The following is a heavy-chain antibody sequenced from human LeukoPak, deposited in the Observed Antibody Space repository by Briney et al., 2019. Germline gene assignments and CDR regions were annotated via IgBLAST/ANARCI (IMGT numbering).Heavy chain of an antibody. CDR3: AREGFWSGYSFLRYYMDV. D-gene: IGHD3-3*01. CDR2: MNPNSGNT. J-gene: IGHJ6*03. Sequence: GASVKVSCKASGYTFTSYDINWVRQATGQGLEWMGWMNPNSGNTGYAQKFQGRVTMTRNTSISTAYMELSSLRSEDTAVYYCAREGFWSGYSFLRYYMDVWGKGTTVTVSS. CDR1: GYTFTSYD. V-gene: IGHV1-8*01.